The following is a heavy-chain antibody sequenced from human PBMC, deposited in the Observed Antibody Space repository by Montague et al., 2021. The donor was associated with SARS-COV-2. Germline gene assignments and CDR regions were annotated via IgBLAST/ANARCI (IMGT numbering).Heavy chain of an antibody. CDR3: ARHPGSPKDAFDI. J-gene: IGHJ3*02. V-gene: IGHV4-39*01. Sequence: SETLSLTCTVSGGSVSSRSYYWGWIRQPPGKGLEWIGTIFYTGNTYYNPSLKSRITISIDRSKNHFSLKLTSVTAADTSLYYCARHPGSPKDAFDIWGQGTMVTVSS. CDR2: IFYTGNT. CDR1: GGSVSSRSYY.